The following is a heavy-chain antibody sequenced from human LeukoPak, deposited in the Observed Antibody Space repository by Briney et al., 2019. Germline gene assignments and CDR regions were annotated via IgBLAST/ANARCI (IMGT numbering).Heavy chain of an antibody. D-gene: IGHD3-16*01. J-gene: IGHJ6*03. V-gene: IGHV3-74*01. Sequence: GGSLRLSCAASGFTFSSYWMHWVRHAPGKGLVWVSRINTDGSSTSYADSVKGRSTISRDNSYNTVSLQMNSLRDEDTGVYYCAKGLRTGVGPYMGYHYYMDVWGKGATVTVSS. CDR3: AKGLRTGVGPYMGYHYYMDV. CDR1: GFTFSSYW. CDR2: INTDGSST.